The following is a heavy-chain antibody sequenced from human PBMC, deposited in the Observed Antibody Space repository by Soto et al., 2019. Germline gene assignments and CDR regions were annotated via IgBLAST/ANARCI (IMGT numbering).Heavy chain of an antibody. V-gene: IGHV3-33*01. CDR3: ARVNYYDSSGYYYAFDY. J-gene: IGHJ4*02. CDR2: IWYDGSNK. D-gene: IGHD3-22*01. Sequence: HPGGSLRLSCAASGFTFSSYGMHWVRQAPGKGLEWVAVIWYDGSNKYYADSVKGRFTISRDNSKNTLYLQMNSLRAEDTAVYYCARVNYYDSSGYYYAFDYWGQGTLVTVSS. CDR1: GFTFSSYG.